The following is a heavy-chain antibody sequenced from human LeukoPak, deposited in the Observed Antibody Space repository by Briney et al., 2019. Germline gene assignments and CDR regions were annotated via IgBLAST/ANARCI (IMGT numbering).Heavy chain of an antibody. V-gene: IGHV4-38-2*02. D-gene: IGHD6-19*01. CDR2: IYHTGST. CDR3: ARDHSVAVAGDGGY. CDR1: GYSITNGSY. J-gene: IGHJ4*02. Sequence: SETLSLTRALSGYSITNGSYWGWIRQPPGKGLEWIGSIYHTGSTYYNPSLKSRVTISVDTSKNQFSLRLSSVTAADTAVYYCARDHSVAVAGDGGYWGQATLVTVSS.